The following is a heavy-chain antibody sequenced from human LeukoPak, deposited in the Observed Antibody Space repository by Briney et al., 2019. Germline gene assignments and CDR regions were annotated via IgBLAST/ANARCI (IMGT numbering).Heavy chain of an antibody. J-gene: IGHJ4*02. CDR3: AKGLSSGWYATDH. CDR2: ISGSGGST. CDR1: GFTFSSYA. V-gene: IGHV3-23*01. Sequence: PGGSLRLSCAASGFTFSSYAMSWVRHAPGKGLEWVSAISGSGGSTYYADSVKGRFTISRDNSKNTLYLQMNSLRAEDTAVYYCAKGLSSGWYATDHWGQGTLVTVSS. D-gene: IGHD6-19*01.